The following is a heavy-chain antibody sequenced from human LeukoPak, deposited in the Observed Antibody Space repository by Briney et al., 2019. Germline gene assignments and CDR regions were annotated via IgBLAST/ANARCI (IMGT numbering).Heavy chain of an antibody. V-gene: IGHV3-30*18. D-gene: IGHD2-2*01. CDR2: ISYDGRNK. J-gene: IGHJ4*02. Sequence: GGSLRLSCAASGFTFNSYGMHWVRQAPGKGLEWVAVISYDGRNKHYPDSVKGRFTISRDISTDTLWLQMDSLRTEDTAVYYCAKGPLRGTAAAIDYWGQGTLVTVSS. CDR1: GFTFNSYG. CDR3: AKGPLRGTAAAIDY.